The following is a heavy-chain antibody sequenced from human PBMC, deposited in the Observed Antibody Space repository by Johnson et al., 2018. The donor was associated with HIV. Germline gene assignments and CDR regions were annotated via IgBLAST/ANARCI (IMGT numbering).Heavy chain of an antibody. CDR3: AKAVGYDYVPSAFDI. D-gene: IGHD3-16*01. CDR2: ISWNGDNI. CDR1: GFTFDDYA. Sequence: VQLVESGGGLVQPGRSLRLSCAASGFTFDDYAMHWVRQVPGKGLEWVSGISWNGDNIVYAESVRGRFTISRDNAKNSLYLQMNSLRPEDTALYYCAKAVGYDYVPSAFDIWGQGTMVTVSS. V-gene: IGHV3-9*01. J-gene: IGHJ3*02.